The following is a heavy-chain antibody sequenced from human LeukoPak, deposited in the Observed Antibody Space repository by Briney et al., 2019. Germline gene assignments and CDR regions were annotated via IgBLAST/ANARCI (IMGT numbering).Heavy chain of an antibody. D-gene: IGHD3-22*01. CDR1: GFTFSNYW. CDR2: INTDGSRI. V-gene: IGHV3-74*01. Sequence: GGSLRLSCAASGFTFSNYWMHWVCQAPGKGLVWVSRINTDGSRITYADSVKGRFTISRDNAMNTVYLQMNSLRAEDTAVYYCARVLSGSWDWFDPWGQGTLVTVSS. CDR3: ARVLSGSWDWFDP. J-gene: IGHJ5*02.